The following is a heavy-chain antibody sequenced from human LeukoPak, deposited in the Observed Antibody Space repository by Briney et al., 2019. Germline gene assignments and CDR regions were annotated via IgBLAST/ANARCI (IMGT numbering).Heavy chain of an antibody. CDR1: GFPLYRHA. J-gene: IGHJ4*02. Sequence: GSLRPSFSASGFPLYRHAISWVRQAPGEGLGGVSAISGSGGSTYYADSVKGRFTISRDNSKNTLYLQMNSLRAEDTAVYYCAKVVGSSSWYYFDYWGQGTLVTVSS. CDR2: ISGSGGST. V-gene: IGHV3-23*01. CDR3: AKVVGSSSWYYFDY. D-gene: IGHD6-13*01.